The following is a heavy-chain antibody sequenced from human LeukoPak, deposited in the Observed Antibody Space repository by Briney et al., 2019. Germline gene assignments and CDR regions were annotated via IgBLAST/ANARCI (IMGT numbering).Heavy chain of an antibody. V-gene: IGHV1-69*05. Sequence: SVKVSCKASGGTFSSYAISWVRQAPGQGLEWMGRIIPIFGTANYAQKFQGRVTITTDESTSTAYMELSSLRSEDTAVYYCVREDGPTVVYYYYYYYMDVWGKGTTVTVSS. D-gene: IGHD4-11*01. CDR3: VREDGPTVVYYYYYYYMDV. J-gene: IGHJ6*03. CDR2: IIPIFGTA. CDR1: GGTFSSYA.